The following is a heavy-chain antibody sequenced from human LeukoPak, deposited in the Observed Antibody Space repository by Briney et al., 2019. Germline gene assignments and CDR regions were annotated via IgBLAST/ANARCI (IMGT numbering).Heavy chain of an antibody. J-gene: IGHJ6*03. Sequence: SETLSLTCTVSGGSISSSSYYWGWIRQPPGKGLEWIGSIYYSGSTYYNPSLKSRVTISVDTSKNQFSLKLSSVTAADTAVYYCARGGPPYDFWSGYYSPSYYYYYMDVWGKGTTVTVSS. D-gene: IGHD3-3*01. V-gene: IGHV4-39*07. CDR2: IYYSGST. CDR1: GGSISSSSYY. CDR3: ARGGPPYDFWSGYYSPSYYYYYMDV.